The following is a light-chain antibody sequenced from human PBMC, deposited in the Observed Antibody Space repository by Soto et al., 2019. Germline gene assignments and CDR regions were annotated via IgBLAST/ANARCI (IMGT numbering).Light chain of an antibody. CDR1: QSVSSN. J-gene: IGKJ4*01. CDR2: GAS. Sequence: VMTQTPPISSVSPGEKALHSGRASQSVSSNLAWYQQKPGQAPRLLIYGASTRATGVPVRFSGSGSGTEFTLTITSLQTEDFAVYYCQEYNNWRPITFGRGTKVDIK. V-gene: IGKV3-15*01. CDR3: QEYNNWRPIT.